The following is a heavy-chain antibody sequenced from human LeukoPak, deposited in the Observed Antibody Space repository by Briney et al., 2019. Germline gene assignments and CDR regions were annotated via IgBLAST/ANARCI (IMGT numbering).Heavy chain of an antibody. CDR1: GFIFSSYA. D-gene: IGHD3-10*01. Sequence: GGSLRLSCAASGFIFSSYAMSWVRQAPGKGLEWVSAISGSGGSTYYADSVKGRFTISRDNSKNTLYLQMNSLRAEDTAVYYCAWATYYYGSGRTLGMDVWGQGTTVTVSS. CDR3: AWATYYYGSGRTLGMDV. J-gene: IGHJ6*02. V-gene: IGHV3-23*01. CDR2: ISGSGGST.